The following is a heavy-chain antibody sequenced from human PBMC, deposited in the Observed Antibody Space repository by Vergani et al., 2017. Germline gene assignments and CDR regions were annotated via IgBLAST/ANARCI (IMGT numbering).Heavy chain of an antibody. D-gene: IGHD6-6*01. J-gene: IGHJ4*02. Sequence: QVQLQESGPGLVKPSETLSLTCTVSGGSISSYYWSWIRQPPGKGLEWIGYIYYRGSTNYNPSLKSRVTISVDTSKNQFSRKLSSVTAADTAVYYCARDQYSSSSWXWDYWGQGTLVTVSS. CDR3: ARDQYSSSSWXWDY. V-gene: IGHV4-59*01. CDR1: GGSISSYY. CDR2: IYYRGST.